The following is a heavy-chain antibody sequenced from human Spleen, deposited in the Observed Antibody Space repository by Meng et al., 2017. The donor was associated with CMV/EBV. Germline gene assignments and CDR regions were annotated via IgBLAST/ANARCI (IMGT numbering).Heavy chain of an antibody. V-gene: IGHV3-30*02. J-gene: IGHJ4*02. CDR3: AKDSYPTITFGGVSPYFDY. Sequence: GGSLRLSCAASGFTLSRYGVHWVRQAPGKGLEWVAFIQYDGSNKYYADSVKGRFTISRDNSKNTLYLQMNSLRAEDTAVYYCAKDSYPTITFGGVSPYFDYWGQGTLVTVSS. CDR2: IQYDGSNK. CDR1: GFTLSRYG. D-gene: IGHD3-16*01.